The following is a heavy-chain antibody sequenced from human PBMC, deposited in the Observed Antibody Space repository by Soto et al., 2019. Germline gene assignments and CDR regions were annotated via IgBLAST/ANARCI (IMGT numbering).Heavy chain of an antibody. CDR2: ISGTSPST. J-gene: IGHJ4*02. D-gene: IGHD3-3*01. V-gene: IGHV3-23*01. CDR1: GFTFSAYA. Sequence: EVQLLESGGGLVQPGGSLRLSCAASGFTFSAYAMSWVRQAPGKGLEWVSAISGTSPSTYYADSVQGRFTISRDGSRKTLFLQMNTLRAEDTAVYFCAIRIFGVEYWGQGTQVTVSS. CDR3: AIRIFGVEY.